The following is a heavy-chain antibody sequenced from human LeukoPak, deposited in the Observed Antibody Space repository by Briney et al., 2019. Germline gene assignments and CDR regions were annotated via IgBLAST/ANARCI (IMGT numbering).Heavy chain of an antibody. D-gene: IGHD6-13*01. V-gene: IGHV3-48*01. CDR1: GFTFSSYS. CDR3: ARDGGSSSWYEVDY. J-gene: IGHJ4*02. CDR2: ISSSSTI. Sequence: PGGSLRLSCAASGFTFSSYSMNWVRQAPGKGLEWVSYISSSSTIYYADSVKGRFTISRDNAKNSLYLQMNSLRAEDTAVYYCARDGGSSSWYEVDYWGQGTLVTVSS.